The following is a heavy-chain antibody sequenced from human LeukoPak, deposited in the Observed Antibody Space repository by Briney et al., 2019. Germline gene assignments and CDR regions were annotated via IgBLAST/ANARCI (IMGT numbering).Heavy chain of an antibody. J-gene: IGHJ6*02. V-gene: IGHV3-15*04. Sequence: PGGSLRLSCVAPRFTFTTAWMAWVRQAPGKGLEWVGRIEGKADGGTTDYAAPVKGRFTISRDDSKNTVYLQMNSLKTEDTAVYYCTTDGRMDVWGQGTTVTVSS. CDR3: TTDGRMDV. CDR1: RFTFTTAW. CDR2: IEGKADGGTT.